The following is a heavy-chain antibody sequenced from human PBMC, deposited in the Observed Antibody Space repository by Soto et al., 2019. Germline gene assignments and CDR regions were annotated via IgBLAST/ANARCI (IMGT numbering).Heavy chain of an antibody. D-gene: IGHD2-15*01. CDR2: IIPIFGTA. V-gene: IGHV1-69*13. Sequence: GASVKVSCKASGGTFSSYAISWVRQAPGQGLEWMGGIIPIFGTANYAQKFQGRVTITADESTSTAYMELSSLRSEDTAVYYCARDGPPQYCSGGSCYYFRGFQHWGQGTLVTVSS. CDR1: GGTFSSYA. CDR3: ARDGPPQYCSGGSCYYFRGFQH. J-gene: IGHJ1*01.